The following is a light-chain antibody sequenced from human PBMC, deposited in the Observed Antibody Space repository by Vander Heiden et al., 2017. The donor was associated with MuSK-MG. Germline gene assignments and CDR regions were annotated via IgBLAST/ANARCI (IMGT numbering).Light chain of an antibody. CDR2: RNN. CDR1: SSNIGSNY. CDR3: AAWDDSLSGQV. V-gene: IGLV1-47*03. J-gene: IGLJ3*02. Sequence: QSVLTHPPSASGTPGQRVTISCSGSSSNIGSNYVYWYQQLPGTAPKLLIYRNNQRPSGVPDRFSGSKSGTSASLAISGLWSEDEADYYCAAWDDSLSGQVFGGGTKLTVL.